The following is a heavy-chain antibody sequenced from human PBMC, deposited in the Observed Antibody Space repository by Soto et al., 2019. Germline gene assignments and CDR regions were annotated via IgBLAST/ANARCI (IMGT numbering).Heavy chain of an antibody. V-gene: IGHV3-48*01. Sequence: GGSLRLSCAAYGFTFSSYSMNWVRQAPGKGLEWVSYISSSSSTIYYADSVKGRFTISRDDSKNTLYLQMNNLKTEGTVIYYCTTERPDTPMVFDYWGQGTLVTVSS. J-gene: IGHJ4*02. CDR3: TTERPDTPMVFDY. D-gene: IGHD5-18*01. CDR2: ISSSSSTI. CDR1: GFTFSSYS.